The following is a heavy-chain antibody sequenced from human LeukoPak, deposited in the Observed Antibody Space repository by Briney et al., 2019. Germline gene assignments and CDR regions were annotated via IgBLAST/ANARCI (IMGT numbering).Heavy chain of an antibody. CDR1: GYTFTSYG. CDR3: ASTGWDSGSCYEDY. J-gene: IGHJ4*02. V-gene: IGHV1-18*01. Sequence: ASVKVSCKASGYTFTSYGISWVRQAPGQGLEWMGWISAYNGNTNYAQKLQGRVTMTTDTSTSTAYMELRSLRSDDTAVYYCASTGWDSGSCYEDYWGQGTLVTVSS. CDR2: ISAYNGNT. D-gene: IGHD1-26*01.